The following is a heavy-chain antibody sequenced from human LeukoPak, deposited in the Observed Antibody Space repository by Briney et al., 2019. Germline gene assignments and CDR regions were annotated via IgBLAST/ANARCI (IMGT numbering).Heavy chain of an antibody. CDR2: IYYSGGT. CDR1: GGSISSGDYY. CDR3: AGSLDYGGNPALDY. D-gene: IGHD4-23*01. V-gene: IGHV4-30-4*08. Sequence: SQTLSLTCTVSGGSISSGDYYWSWIRQPPGKGLEWIGYIYYSGGTYYNPSLKSRVTISVDTSKNQFSLKLSSVTAADTAVYYCAGSLDYGGNPALDYWGQGTLVTVSS. J-gene: IGHJ4*02.